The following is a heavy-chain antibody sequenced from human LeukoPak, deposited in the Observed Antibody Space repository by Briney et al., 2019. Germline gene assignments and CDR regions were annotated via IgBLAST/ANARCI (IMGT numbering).Heavy chain of an antibody. CDR2: IKQDGSEK. D-gene: IGHD1-26*01. V-gene: IGHV3-7*01. CDR1: GFTFSSYW. Sequence: GGSLRLSCAASGFTFSSYWMSWVGQAPGKGLEWVSNIKQDGSEKYYVDSVKGRFTISRDNAKNSLYLQMNSLRAGDTAVYCCARVGPGTDTFDIWGQGTMVTVSS. CDR3: ARVGPGTDTFDI. J-gene: IGHJ3*02.